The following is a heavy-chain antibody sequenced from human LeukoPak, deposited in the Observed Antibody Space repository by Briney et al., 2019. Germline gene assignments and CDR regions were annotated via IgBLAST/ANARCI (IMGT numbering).Heavy chain of an antibody. D-gene: IGHD3-10*01. CDR1: GGSISSYY. CDR2: IYPSGST. V-gene: IGHV4-4*07. Sequence: PSETLSLTCTVSGGSISSYYWSWIRQPAGKGLEWVGRIYPSGSTNYNPSLKSRVTTSVDTSKNQFSLKLSSVTAADTAVYYCARHVRFGEDFNWFDPWGQGTLVTVSS. J-gene: IGHJ5*02. CDR3: ARHVRFGEDFNWFDP.